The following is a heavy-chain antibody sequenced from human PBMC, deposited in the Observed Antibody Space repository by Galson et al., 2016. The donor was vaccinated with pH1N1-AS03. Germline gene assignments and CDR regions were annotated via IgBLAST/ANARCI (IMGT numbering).Heavy chain of an antibody. J-gene: IGHJ5*02. CDR3: AKDQSHIRPLSGALS. D-gene: IGHD2-8*02. V-gene: IGHV3-23*01. Sequence: SLRLSCTTSGFTFSSYAMFWVRQAPGKGLEWVSSISGSGINTYYADSVKGRFTISRDNSRNTVYLQMKRLRVEDTATYSCAKDQSHIRPLSGALSWGQGTLVTVSS. CDR1: GFTFSSYA. CDR2: ISGSGINT.